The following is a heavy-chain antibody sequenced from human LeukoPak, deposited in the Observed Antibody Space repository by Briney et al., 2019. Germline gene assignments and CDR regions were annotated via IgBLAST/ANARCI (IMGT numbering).Heavy chain of an antibody. J-gene: IGHJ4*02. Sequence: SGPTLVRPTQTLTLTCTFSGFSLSTNGGAVGWIRQPPGKALEWLGIIFWDDDERYSPTLRSRVSISKDTSKNQVVLTMTNMDPADTATYYCAHPTRSGFHTAFDYWGQGTLVSVSS. CDR2: IFWDDDE. D-gene: IGHD3-3*01. CDR1: GFSLSTNGGA. V-gene: IGHV2-5*02. CDR3: AHPTRSGFHTAFDY.